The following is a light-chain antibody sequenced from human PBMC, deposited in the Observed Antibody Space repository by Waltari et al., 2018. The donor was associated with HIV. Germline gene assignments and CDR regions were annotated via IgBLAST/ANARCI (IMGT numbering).Light chain of an antibody. CDR2: DVS. V-gene: IGLV2-14*01. J-gene: IGLJ1*01. Sequence: QSALTQPASVSGSPGQSVTISRTGTSSDVGAYNYVYWYQQHPGKAPKLIIYDVSNRPSGVSNRFSGSKSGNTASLTISGLQTEDEADYYCSSYTSSSTRVFGTGTKVTVL. CDR3: SSYTSSSTRV. CDR1: SSDVGAYNY.